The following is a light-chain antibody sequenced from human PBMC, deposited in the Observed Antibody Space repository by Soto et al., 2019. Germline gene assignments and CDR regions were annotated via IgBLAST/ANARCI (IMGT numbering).Light chain of an antibody. CDR2: AVS. CDR3: SSYAGSTAV. CDR1: SSDVGGYNY. Sequence: QSALTQPPSASGSPGQSVTISCTGTSSDVGGYNYVSWYQQHPGKAPKLMIYAVSKRPSGVPDRFSGSKSGNTASLTVSGLQAEDEADYYCSSYAGSTAVFGGGTKLTVL. J-gene: IGLJ2*01. V-gene: IGLV2-8*01.